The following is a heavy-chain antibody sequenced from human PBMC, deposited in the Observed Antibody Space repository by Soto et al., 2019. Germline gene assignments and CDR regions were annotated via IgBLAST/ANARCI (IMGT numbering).Heavy chain of an antibody. D-gene: IGHD2-21*02. Sequence: QVQLVQSGAEVRKPGASVKVSCKPSGYTFNTYYLHWLRQAPGQALEWMGVIHPSGGGTTYAQKXVGXXTXTRDTSTTTVFMELSSLRSDDTAVYYCARGGHIAVVTASFDNWGQGTLVTVSS. V-gene: IGHV1-46*02. CDR3: ARGGHIAVVTASFDN. J-gene: IGHJ4*02. CDR1: GYTFNTYY. CDR2: IHPSGGGT.